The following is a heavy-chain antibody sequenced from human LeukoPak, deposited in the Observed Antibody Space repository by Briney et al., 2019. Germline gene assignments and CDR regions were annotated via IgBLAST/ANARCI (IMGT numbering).Heavy chain of an antibody. V-gene: IGHV1-18*01. CDR1: GYTFTSYG. D-gene: IGHD3-22*01. Sequence: GASVKVSCKASGYTFTSYGISWVRQAPGQGLEWMGWISAYNGNTNYAQKLQGRVTMTTDTSTSTAYMELRSLRSDDTAVYYCARDPPNYYEKWAFDIWGQGTMVTVSS. J-gene: IGHJ3*02. CDR3: ARDPPNYYEKWAFDI. CDR2: ISAYNGNT.